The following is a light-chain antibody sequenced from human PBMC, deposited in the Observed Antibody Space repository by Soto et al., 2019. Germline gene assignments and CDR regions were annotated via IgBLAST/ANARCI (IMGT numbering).Light chain of an antibody. CDR3: QQYNSNSWT. Sequence: DIQMTQSPSTLSASVGDRVTITCRASQNINSWLAWYQQKPGKAPKLLIYKAFSLESGVPSRFSGSGSGTEFTLTISSLQPDDFATYYCQQYNSNSWTFGQGTKVEIK. J-gene: IGKJ1*01. V-gene: IGKV1-5*03. CDR1: QNINSW. CDR2: KAF.